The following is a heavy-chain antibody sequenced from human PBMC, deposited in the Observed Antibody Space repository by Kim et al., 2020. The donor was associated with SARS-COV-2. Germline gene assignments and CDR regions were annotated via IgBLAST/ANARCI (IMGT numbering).Heavy chain of an antibody. D-gene: IGHD3-16*01. Sequence: GGSLRLSCAASGFTFSSYGMSWVRQAPGRGLEWVSATSGNGGKTYYVDSVKGRFTISRDNSKNILYLQMNSLRADDTAVYYCAKDLGWGLDYWGQGTLVTVSS. CDR2: TSGNGGKT. J-gene: IGHJ4*02. CDR1: GFTFSSYG. V-gene: IGHV3-23*01. CDR3: AKDLGWGLDY.